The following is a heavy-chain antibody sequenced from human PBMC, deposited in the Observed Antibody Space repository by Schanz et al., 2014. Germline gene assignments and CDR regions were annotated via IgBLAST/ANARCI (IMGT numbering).Heavy chain of an antibody. Sequence: QVQLVESGGGVVQPGGSLRLSCAASGFTFSAFGMHWVRQAPGKGLDWVAFIAYDGSRKYYGDSVRGRFTISRDNSKNTLYLQMNSLRAEDTAVYYCAKGQLLSYYFDYWGQGTLVTVSS. D-gene: IGHD2-21*01. CDR3: AKGQLLSYYFDY. CDR1: GFTFSAFG. CDR2: IAYDGSRK. J-gene: IGHJ4*02. V-gene: IGHV3-30*02.